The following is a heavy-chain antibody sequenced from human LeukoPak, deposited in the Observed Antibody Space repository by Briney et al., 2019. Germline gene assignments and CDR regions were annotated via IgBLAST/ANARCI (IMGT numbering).Heavy chain of an antibody. D-gene: IGHD2-8*01. CDR2: INPKSGVT. V-gene: IGHV1-2*02. Sequence: GASVNVSCKASGYIFTGYYMHWVRQAPGQGLEWMGWINPKSGVTKYVQKFQGRVIMTTDTSISIAYMELSRLRSDDTAVYYCARVRSYCTNGVCYWDLDYWGQGTLVTVSS. CDR1: GYIFTGYY. CDR3: ARVRSYCTNGVCYWDLDY. J-gene: IGHJ4*02.